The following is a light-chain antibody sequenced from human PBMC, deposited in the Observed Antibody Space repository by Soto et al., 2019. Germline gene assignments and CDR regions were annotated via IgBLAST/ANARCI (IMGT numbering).Light chain of an antibody. CDR2: EVT. CDR3: SSYTLSVAPYV. Sequence: QSVLTQPASVSGSPGQSITISCSGSSSDVGNGYDSVSWYQQHPGKAPKLIIYEVTNRPSGVSSRFSGPKSGNTASLTISGLQAEDEADYYCSSYTLSVAPYVFGTGPKVT. V-gene: IGLV2-14*01. J-gene: IGLJ1*01. CDR1: SSDVGNGYDS.